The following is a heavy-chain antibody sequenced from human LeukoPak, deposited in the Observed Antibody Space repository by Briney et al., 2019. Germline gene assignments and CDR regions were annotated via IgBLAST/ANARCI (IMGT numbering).Heavy chain of an antibody. D-gene: IGHD2-21*01. V-gene: IGHV3-30*03. J-gene: IGHJ3*02. CDR3: ATLQIVVGAFDI. Sequence: GRSLRLSCAASGFTFSSYGMHWVRQAPGKGLEWVAVISYDGSNKYYADSVKGRFTISRDNSKNTLYLQMNSLRAEDTAVYYCATLQIVVGAFDIWGQGTMVTVSS. CDR2: ISYDGSNK. CDR1: GFTFSSYG.